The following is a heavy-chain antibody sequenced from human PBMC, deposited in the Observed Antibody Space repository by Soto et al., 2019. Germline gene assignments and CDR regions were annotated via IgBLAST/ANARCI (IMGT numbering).Heavy chain of an antibody. CDR3: AKGAGSFHYDY. Sequence: DVQLLESGGDLVQPGGSLRLSCAASGFTFSSYAMSWVRQAPGKGLEWVSAITSSGGTTFYADSVKGRFTISRDNSLKTTFLQMNSLRAEDTAVYFCAKGAGSFHYDYWGQGALVTGSS. CDR1: GFTFSSYA. D-gene: IGHD6-19*01. J-gene: IGHJ4*02. CDR2: ITSSGGTT. V-gene: IGHV3-23*01.